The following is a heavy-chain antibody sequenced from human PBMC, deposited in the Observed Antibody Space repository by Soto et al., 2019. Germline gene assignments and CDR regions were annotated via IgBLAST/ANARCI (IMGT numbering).Heavy chain of an antibody. CDR1: GGTFSSYA. CDR2: IIPSYDRT. V-gene: IGHV1-69*04. D-gene: IGHD4-17*01. Sequence: GASVKVSCKXSGGTFSSYAIHWVRQAPGQGLEWLGKIIPSYDRTNYAQKFQGRVTVTADTYTTTAYMELSSLRSDDTAVYYCARDPSNDYGGDTFDYWGQGTLVTVSS. J-gene: IGHJ4*02. CDR3: ARDPSNDYGGDTFDY.